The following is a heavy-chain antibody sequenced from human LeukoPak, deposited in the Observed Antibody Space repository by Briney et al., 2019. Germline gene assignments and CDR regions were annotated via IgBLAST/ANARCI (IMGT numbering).Heavy chain of an antibody. CDR2: ISAYNGNT. Sequence: ASVKVSCKASGYTFTGYYMHWVRQAPGQGLEWMGWISAYNGNTNYAQKLQGRVTMTTDTSTSTAYMELRSLRSDDTAVYYCARGLIGVVVADLDYWGQGTLVTVSS. D-gene: IGHD2-15*01. CDR3: ARGLIGVVVADLDY. J-gene: IGHJ4*02. V-gene: IGHV1-18*04. CDR1: GYTFTGYY.